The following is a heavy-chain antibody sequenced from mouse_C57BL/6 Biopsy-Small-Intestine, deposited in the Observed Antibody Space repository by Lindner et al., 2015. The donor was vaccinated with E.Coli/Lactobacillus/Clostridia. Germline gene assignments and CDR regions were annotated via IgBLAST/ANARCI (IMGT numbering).Heavy chain of an antibody. Sequence: VQLQESWGDLVKPGGSLKLSCAASGFTFSNYAMSRVRQTPEKRLEWVATISDGGSYTYYPDNVKGRFAISRDNAKNNLYLQMSHLKSEDTAMYYCARNAYYFDFWGQGTTLTVSS. J-gene: IGHJ2*01. V-gene: IGHV5-4*01. CDR3: ARNAYYFDF. CDR2: ISDGGSYT. CDR1: GFTFSNYA.